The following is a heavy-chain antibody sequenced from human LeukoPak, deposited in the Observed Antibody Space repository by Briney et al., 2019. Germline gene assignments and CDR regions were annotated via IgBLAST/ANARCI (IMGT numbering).Heavy chain of an antibody. CDR1: GGSISSYY. D-gene: IGHD6-25*01. CDR3: ASQRPSKACSAP. J-gene: IGHJ5*02. Sequence: PSETLSLTCTVSGGSISSYYWSWIRQPPGKGLEWIGYIYTSGSTNYNPSLKSRVTISVDTSKNQFSLKLSSVTAADTAVYYCASQRPSKACSAPGAQGTLVTVSS. CDR2: IYTSGST. V-gene: IGHV4-4*09.